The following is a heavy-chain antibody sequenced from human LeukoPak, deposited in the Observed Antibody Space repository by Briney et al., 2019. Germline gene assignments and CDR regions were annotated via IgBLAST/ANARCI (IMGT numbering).Heavy chain of an antibody. CDR2: IRYDGSNK. J-gene: IGHJ4*02. D-gene: IGHD2-2*01. CDR1: GFTISSYG. CDR3: AKAGTYCSSTSCSFDY. V-gene: IGHV3-30*02. Sequence: PGGSLRLSCAASGFTISSYGMNWVRQAPGKGLEWVAFIRYDGSNKYYADSVKGRFTISRDNSKTTLYLQMNGLRAEDTAVSYCAKAGTYCSSTSCSFDYWGQGTLVTVSS.